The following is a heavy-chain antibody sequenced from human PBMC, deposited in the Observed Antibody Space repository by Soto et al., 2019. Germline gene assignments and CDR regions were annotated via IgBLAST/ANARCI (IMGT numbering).Heavy chain of an antibody. V-gene: IGHV3-21*01. D-gene: IGHD3-10*01. J-gene: IGHJ6*02. CDR1: GITFGSRA. Sequence: PGGSLRLSCVASGITFGSRAMSWVRQAPGEGLEWVSSISSSSSYIYYADSVKGRFTISRDNAKNSLYLQMNSLRAEDTAVYYCARDPDYYGSGSYSYYYYGMDVWGQGTTVTVSS. CDR3: ARDPDYYGSGSYSYYYYGMDV. CDR2: ISSSSSYI.